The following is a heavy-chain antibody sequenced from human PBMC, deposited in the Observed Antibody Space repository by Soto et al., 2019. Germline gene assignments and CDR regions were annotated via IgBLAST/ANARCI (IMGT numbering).Heavy chain of an antibody. CDR2: IIPIFGTT. CDR1: GGTFSSYA. CDR3: ARYHHKLGGYSGYDHDDYSYYYGMDV. D-gene: IGHD5-12*01. Sequence: QVQLVQSGAEVKKPGSSVRVFCKASGGTFSSYAINWVRQAPGQGLEWMGGIIPIFGTTNYAQKFQGRVTITADESSSTAYMELSSLRSEDTAVYYCARYHHKLGGYSGYDHDDYSYYYGMDVWGQGTTVTVSS. J-gene: IGHJ6*02. V-gene: IGHV1-69*01.